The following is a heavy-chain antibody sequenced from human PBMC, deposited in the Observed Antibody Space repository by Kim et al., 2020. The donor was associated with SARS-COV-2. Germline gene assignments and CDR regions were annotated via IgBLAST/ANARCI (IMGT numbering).Heavy chain of an antibody. J-gene: IGHJ6*02. CDR1: GYSFTSYW. CDR3: ARSGCSSTSCSYLPYYGMDV. CDR2: IYPGDSDT. Sequence: GESLKISCKGSGYSFTSYWIGWVRQMPGKGLEWMGIIYPGDSDTRYSPSFQGQVTISADKSISTAYLQWSSLKASDTAMYYCARSGCSSTSCSYLPYYGMDVWGQGTTVTVSS. D-gene: IGHD2-2*01. V-gene: IGHV5-51*01.